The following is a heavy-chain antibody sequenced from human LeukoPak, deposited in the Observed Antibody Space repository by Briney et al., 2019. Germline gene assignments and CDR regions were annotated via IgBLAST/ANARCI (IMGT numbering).Heavy chain of an antibody. V-gene: IGHV1-2*02. J-gene: IGHJ3*02. CDR1: GYTFTGYY. Sequence: ASVKVSCKASGYTFTGYYMHWVRQAPGQGLEWVGWINPKNGGSNYAQKFQGRVTMTRDRSISTAYMELSRLTSDDTAVYYCARDLYSSRTNDAFVIWGQGTMVTVSS. CDR2: INPKNGGS. CDR3: ARDLYSSRTNDAFVI. D-gene: IGHD6-13*01.